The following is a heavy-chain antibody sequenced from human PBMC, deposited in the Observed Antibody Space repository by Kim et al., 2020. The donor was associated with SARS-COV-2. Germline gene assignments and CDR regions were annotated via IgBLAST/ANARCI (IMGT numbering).Heavy chain of an antibody. CDR3: ARPHYGRGWFDP. J-gene: IGHJ5*02. V-gene: IGHV5-51*01. Sequence: YSPSFQGQVTISADKSISTAYLQWSSLKASDTAMYYCARPHYGRGWFDPWGQGTLVTVSS. D-gene: IGHD3-10*02.